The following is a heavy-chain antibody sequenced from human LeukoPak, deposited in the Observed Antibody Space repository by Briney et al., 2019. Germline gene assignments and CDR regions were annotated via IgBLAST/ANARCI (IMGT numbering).Heavy chain of an antibody. CDR3: ARVTWYFDL. V-gene: IGHV6-1*01. CDR1: GDSVSSNSAA. Sequence: SQTLSLTCAMSGDSVSSNSAAWNWIRLSPSRGLEWLGRTYYRSKWYNDYAVSVKSRITINPDTSKNQFSLQLASVTPEDTAVYFCARVTWYFDLWGRGTLVTVSS. CDR2: TYYRSKWYN. J-gene: IGHJ2*01.